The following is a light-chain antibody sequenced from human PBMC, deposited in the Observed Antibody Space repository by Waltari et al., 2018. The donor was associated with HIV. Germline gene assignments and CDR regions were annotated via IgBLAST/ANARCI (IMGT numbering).Light chain of an antibody. V-gene: IGLV4-69*01. J-gene: IGLJ3*02. Sequence: QLVLTQSPSASASLGASVKLTCTLSSGHSNYAIAWHQQQPGKGPRYLMKLKSDGSHIKGDGTPDRFSGSSSGAERYLTISSLQSEDEADYYCQSYDSSLSVWVFGGGTKLTVL. CDR2: LKSDGSH. CDR3: QSYDSSLSVWV. CDR1: SGHSNYA.